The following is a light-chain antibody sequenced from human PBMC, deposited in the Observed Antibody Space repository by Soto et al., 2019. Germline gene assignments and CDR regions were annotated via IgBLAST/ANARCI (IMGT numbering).Light chain of an antibody. CDR2: AAS. CDR1: QGIGNY. CDR3: QKYNRAPPS. V-gene: IGKV1-27*01. J-gene: IGKJ3*01. Sequence: IQMTQSPSSLSASVGDRVTTTCRASQGIGNYLAWYQQTPGKVPKLLIHAASSLQSGVPSRFSGSGSETDFTLTISSLQPEDVATYYCQKYNRAPPSFGPGTKVHI.